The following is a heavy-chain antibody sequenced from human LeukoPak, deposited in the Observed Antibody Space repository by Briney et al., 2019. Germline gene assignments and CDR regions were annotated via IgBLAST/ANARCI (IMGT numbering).Heavy chain of an antibody. J-gene: IGHJ4*02. D-gene: IGHD6-13*01. CDR3: AKDPRSRYSSSWYRDY. CDR2: ISGSGGST. CDR1: GFTFSSYA. Sequence: GGSLRLSCAASGFTFSSYAMSWVRQAPGKGLEWVSAISGSGGSTYYADSVKGRFTISRDNSKNTLYLQMNSLRAEDTAVCYCAKDPRSRYSSSWYRDYWGQGTLVTVSS. V-gene: IGHV3-23*01.